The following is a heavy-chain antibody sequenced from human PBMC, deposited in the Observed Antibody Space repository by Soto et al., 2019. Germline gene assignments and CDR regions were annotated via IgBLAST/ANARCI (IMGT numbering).Heavy chain of an antibody. J-gene: IGHJ4*02. Sequence: PGGSLRLSCAASGFTSSSYSMSWVRQAPGKGLEWVSSISSSSSYIYYADSVKGRFTISRDNAKNSLYLQMNSLRAEDTAVYYCARDGSGTNPFYWGQGTLVTSPQ. V-gene: IGHV3-21*01. CDR2: ISSSSSYI. CDR3: ARDGSGTNPFY. D-gene: IGHD1-7*01. CDR1: GFTSSSYS.